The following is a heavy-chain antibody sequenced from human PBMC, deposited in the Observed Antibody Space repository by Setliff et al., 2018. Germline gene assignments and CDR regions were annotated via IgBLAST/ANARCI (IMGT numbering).Heavy chain of an antibody. J-gene: IGHJ4*02. D-gene: IGHD3-3*01. CDR1: GYSLINYG. V-gene: IGHV1-18*01. CDR2: ISGYNGNT. CDR3: ARVPRLEWLLPTFDS. Sequence: ASVKVSCKTSGYSLINYGLSWMRQAPGQGLEWVGWISGYNGNTDYAQNLQGRVTMTIDTSTSTAYMELRSLRSDDTAVYYCARVPRLEWLLPTFDSWGQGTLVTVSS.